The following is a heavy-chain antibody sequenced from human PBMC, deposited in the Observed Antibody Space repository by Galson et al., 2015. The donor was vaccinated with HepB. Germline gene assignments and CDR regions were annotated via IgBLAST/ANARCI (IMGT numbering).Heavy chain of an antibody. J-gene: IGHJ4*02. V-gene: IGHV1-18*01. CDR3: ALRTVTYPYYFDF. D-gene: IGHD2-21*02. CDR2: ISAYNGNT. CDR1: GYTFTSYG. Sequence: SVKVSCKASGYTFTSYGIRWVRQAPGQGLEWMGWISAYNGNTNFAQKLQGRVTMTTDNSTSTPYMELRSLRTDDTAVYYCALRTVTYPYYFDFWGQGTLVAVSS.